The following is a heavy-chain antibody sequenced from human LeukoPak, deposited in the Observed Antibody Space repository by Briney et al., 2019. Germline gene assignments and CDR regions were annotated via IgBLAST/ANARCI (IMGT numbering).Heavy chain of an antibody. D-gene: IGHD3/OR15-3a*01. Sequence: GGSLRLSCAASGFTFSSYAMSWVRQAPGKGLECVSAISGSGGSTYYADSVKGRFTLSRDNSKNTLYLQMNNLRAEDTAVYHCAKGDWLTSPGRYYFDDWGQGTLVTVSS. V-gene: IGHV3-23*01. CDR2: ISGSGGST. CDR1: GFTFSSYA. CDR3: AKGDWLTSPGRYYFDD. J-gene: IGHJ4*02.